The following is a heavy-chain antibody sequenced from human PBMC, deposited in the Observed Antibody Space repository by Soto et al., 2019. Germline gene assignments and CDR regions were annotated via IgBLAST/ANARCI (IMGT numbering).Heavy chain of an antibody. V-gene: IGHV3-48*03. D-gene: IGHD3-16*01. Sequence: EVQLVESGGGLVQPGGSLRLSCAASGFTFSSYEMNWVRQAPGKGLEWVSYISSSGSTIYYADSVKGRFTISRDNAKNSLYLQMNSLRAEDTAVYYCARVLTSDYGMDVWGQGTTVTVSS. CDR3: ARVLTSDYGMDV. CDR2: ISSSGSTI. CDR1: GFTFSSYE. J-gene: IGHJ6*02.